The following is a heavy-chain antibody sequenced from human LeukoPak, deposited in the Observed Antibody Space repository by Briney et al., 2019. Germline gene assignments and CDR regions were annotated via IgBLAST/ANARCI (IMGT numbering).Heavy chain of an antibody. V-gene: IGHV3-23*01. CDR3: AKGQWEPQCKFDY. J-gene: IGHJ4*02. D-gene: IGHD1-26*01. CDR2: ISGSAGTT. CDR1: GFTFSDYA. Sequence: GGSLRLSCAASGFTFSDYAMSWVRQSPGKGLEWVSSISGSAGTTYFADSVKGRFTITRVNSKNTLYLQMNSLRAEDTALYYCAKGQWEPQCKFDYWGQGTLVTVSS.